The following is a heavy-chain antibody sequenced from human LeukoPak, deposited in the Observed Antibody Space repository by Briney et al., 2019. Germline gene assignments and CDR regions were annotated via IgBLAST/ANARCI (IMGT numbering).Heavy chain of an antibody. D-gene: IGHD5-24*01. CDR1: GFTFATHG. V-gene: IGHV3-23*01. CDR3: VKEGSHSDGGHSPTFDS. J-gene: IGHJ4*02. CDR2: ISVGGRYT. Sequence: GGSLRLSCAVSGFTFATHGMRWVREVPGKGLEWVSAISVGGRYTIYDESVRGRLTTSRDNSKNAPYLQMNSLRSEDTAMYHCVKEGSHSDGGHSPTFDSWGLGTLVTVSS.